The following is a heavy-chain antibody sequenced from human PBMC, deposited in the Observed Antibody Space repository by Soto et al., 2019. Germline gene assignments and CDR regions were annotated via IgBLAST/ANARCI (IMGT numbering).Heavy chain of an antibody. CDR2: INHSGST. CDR3: ARAPFNTVALGY. J-gene: IGHJ4*02. Sequence: SETLSLTCTVSGCSISSYYWSWIRQPPGKGLEWIGEINHSGSTNYNPSLKSRVTISVDTSKNQFSLKLSSVTAADTAVYYCARAPFNTVALGYWGQGTLVTVSS. D-gene: IGHD5-12*01. CDR1: GCSISSYY. V-gene: IGHV4-34*01.